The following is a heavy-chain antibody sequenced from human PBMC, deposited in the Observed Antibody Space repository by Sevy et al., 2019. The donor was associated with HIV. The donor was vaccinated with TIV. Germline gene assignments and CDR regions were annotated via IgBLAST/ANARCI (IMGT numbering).Heavy chain of an antibody. CDR2: INPNSGGT. D-gene: IGHD2-15*01. V-gene: IGHV1-2*02. CDR1: GYTFTGYY. J-gene: IGHJ4*02. Sequence: ASVKVSCKASGYTFTGYYMHWVRQATGQGLEWMGWINPNSGGTNYAQKFQGRVTMTRDTSISTAYMELSRLRSDDTAVYYCARDKGYCSGGSCYGQNYFDYWGQGTLVTVSS. CDR3: ARDKGYCSGGSCYGQNYFDY.